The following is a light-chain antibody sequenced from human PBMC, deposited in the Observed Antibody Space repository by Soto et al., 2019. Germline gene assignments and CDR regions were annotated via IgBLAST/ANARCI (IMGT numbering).Light chain of an antibody. CDR3: QQYGDSPQT. CDR1: QSVGSS. Sequence: EIVLTHSPGTLSLSPGERSTLSCRASQSVGSSLSWYQQKPGQAPRLLFYGASNRATAIPDRFSGSGFGTDFTLTITRLEPEDFAVYYCQQYGDSPQTFGPGTKVDI. V-gene: IGKV3-20*01. CDR2: GAS. J-gene: IGKJ1*01.